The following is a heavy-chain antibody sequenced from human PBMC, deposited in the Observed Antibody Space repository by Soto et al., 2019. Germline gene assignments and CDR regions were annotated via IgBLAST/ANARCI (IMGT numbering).Heavy chain of an antibody. CDR1: GFTFNNYA. J-gene: IGHJ4*02. V-gene: IGHV3-23*01. CDR2: ISGGGDTT. D-gene: IGHD3-10*01. CDR3: AKGRGGSGSLTPRVDF. Sequence: EVQLLESGRGLVQPGGSLRLSCAASGFTFNNYAMTWVRQAPGKGLEWVSAISGGGDTTSYADSVKGRFTVSRDGSKNTVYLQMSSLRAEDTALYYCAKGRGGSGSLTPRVDFWGQGTLVTVSS.